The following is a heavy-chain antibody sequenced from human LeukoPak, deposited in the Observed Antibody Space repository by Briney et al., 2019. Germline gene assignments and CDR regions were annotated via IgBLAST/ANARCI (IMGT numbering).Heavy chain of an antibody. D-gene: IGHD6-19*01. Sequence: GGSLRLSCASSGFTFSSYGMHWVRQAPGKGREGVAFIRYDGSNKYYADSVRGRFTISRDNSKNKLYLQMNSLRAEDTAVYYCAKDPARRIAVGDNSDYWGQGTLVTVSS. CDR1: GFTFSSYG. CDR3: AKDPARRIAVGDNSDY. CDR2: IRYDGSNK. V-gene: IGHV3-30*02. J-gene: IGHJ4*02.